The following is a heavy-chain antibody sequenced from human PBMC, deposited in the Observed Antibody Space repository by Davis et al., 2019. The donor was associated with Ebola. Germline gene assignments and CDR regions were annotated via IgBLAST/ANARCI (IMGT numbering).Heavy chain of an antibody. CDR1: GGSINFHY. Sequence: SETLSLTCTVSGGSINFHYWSWIRQPPGKGLEWIGYIYYTGRVEYNPPLQSRVTISIDTSESRFSLKLTSVTPADTAVYYCARGGQGVGAGRWLDPWGQGNLVIVSS. CDR2: IYYTGRV. V-gene: IGHV4-59*11. J-gene: IGHJ5*02. D-gene: IGHD1-26*01. CDR3: ARGGQGVGAGRWLDP.